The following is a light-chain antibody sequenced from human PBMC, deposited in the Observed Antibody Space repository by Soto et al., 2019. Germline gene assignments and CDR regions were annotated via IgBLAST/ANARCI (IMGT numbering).Light chain of an antibody. CDR2: GNS. J-gene: IGLJ7*01. Sequence: QLVLTQLPSVSGAPGQRVTISCTGSSSNIGAGYDVHWYQQLPGTAPKLLIYGNSNRPSGVPDRFSGSKSGTSASLAITGLQAEDEADYYCQSYDSSLSGAVFGGGTQLTVL. V-gene: IGLV1-40*01. CDR1: SSNIGAGYD. CDR3: QSYDSSLSGAV.